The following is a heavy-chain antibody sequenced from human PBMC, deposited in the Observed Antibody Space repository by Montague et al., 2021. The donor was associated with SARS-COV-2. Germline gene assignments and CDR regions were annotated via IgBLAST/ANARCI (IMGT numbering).Heavy chain of an antibody. D-gene: IGHD3-22*01. CDR3: VRESRITMLVVVITSAFDI. J-gene: IGHJ3*02. Sequence: SLRLSCAASGFIFGDYWMSWVRQAPGKGLEWVANIKLDGSEEYYMDSVKGRFTVSRDNARNSLYLQMNSLRAEDTAVYYCVRESRITMLVVVITSAFDIWGQGTMVTVSS. CDR1: GFIFGDYW. V-gene: IGHV3-7*01. CDR2: IKLDGSEE.